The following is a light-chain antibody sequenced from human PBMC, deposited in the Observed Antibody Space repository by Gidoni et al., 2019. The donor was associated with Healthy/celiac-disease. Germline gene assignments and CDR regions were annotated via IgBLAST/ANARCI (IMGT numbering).Light chain of an antibody. Sequence: DLQMTQSPSSLSASVGDRVTITCQASQDISNYLNWYQQKPGKAPKLLIYDASNLEKEVPSRFSGSGSGTDFTFTISSLQPEDIATYYCQQYDNLPYTFGQGTKLEIK. CDR2: DAS. CDR3: QQYDNLPYT. V-gene: IGKV1-33*01. J-gene: IGKJ2*01. CDR1: QDISNY.